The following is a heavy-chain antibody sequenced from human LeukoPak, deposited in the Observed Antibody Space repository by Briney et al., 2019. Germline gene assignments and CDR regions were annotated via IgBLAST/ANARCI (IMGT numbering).Heavy chain of an antibody. V-gene: IGHV3-30-3*01. CDR2: ISYDGSNK. D-gene: IGHD6-13*01. J-gene: IGHJ4*02. CDR3: ASVRLAAAGTKDY. CDR1: GFTFSSYA. Sequence: PGGSLRLSCAASGFTFSSYAMHWVRQAPGKGLEWVAVISYDGSNKYYADSVKGRFTISRDNSKNTLYLQMNSLRAEDTAVYYCASVRLAAAGTKDYWGQGTLVTVSS.